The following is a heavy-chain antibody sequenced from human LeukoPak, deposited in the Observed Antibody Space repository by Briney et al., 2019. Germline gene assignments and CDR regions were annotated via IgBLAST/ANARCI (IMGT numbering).Heavy chain of an antibody. V-gene: IGHV4-4*02. J-gene: IGHJ4*02. CDR3: ALGYNDIWEL. CDR1: SGSISSSNW. D-gene: IGHD1-26*01. Sequence: PSETLSLTCAVSSGSISSSNWWSWVRQPPGKGLEWIGEINHSGSTNYSPSLKSRVTISVDMSDNQFSLKLTSVTAADTAVYYCALGYNDIWELWGQGNMVTVSS. CDR2: INHSGST.